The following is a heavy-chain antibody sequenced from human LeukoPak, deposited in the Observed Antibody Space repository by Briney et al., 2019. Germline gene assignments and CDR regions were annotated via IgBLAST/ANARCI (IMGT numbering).Heavy chain of an antibody. CDR3: ARDTGNYYGSGSYFDY. J-gene: IGHJ4*02. CDR2: ISPNTGGT. D-gene: IGHD3-10*01. CDR1: GYTFTGYY. V-gene: IGHV1-2*02. Sequence: ASVKASCKASGYTFTGYYIHWVRQAPGQGLEWMGWISPNTGGTKYAQKFQGRVTMTRDTSISTAYMELSRLSSDDTAVYYCARDTGNYYGSGSYFDYWGQGSLVTVSS.